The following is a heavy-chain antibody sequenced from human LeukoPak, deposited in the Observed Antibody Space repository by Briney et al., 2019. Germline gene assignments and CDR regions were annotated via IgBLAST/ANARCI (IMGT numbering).Heavy chain of an antibody. J-gene: IGHJ4*02. CDR2: ISNSGIN. D-gene: IGHD5-24*01. Sequence: SQTLSLTCTVSGGSISSYYWSWIRQPPGKGLEWIGYISNSGINNYNPSLKSRVTISVDTSKNHFSLKLTSVTAADTAVYYCARDVRRRDGYNYAEVWGQGTLVTVSS. CDR3: ARDVRRRDGYNYAEV. CDR1: GGSISSYY. V-gene: IGHV4-59*01.